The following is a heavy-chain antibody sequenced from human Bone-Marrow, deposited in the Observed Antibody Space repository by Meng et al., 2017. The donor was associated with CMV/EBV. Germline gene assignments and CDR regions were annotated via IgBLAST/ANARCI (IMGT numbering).Heavy chain of an antibody. Sequence: GSLRLSCAVSGGSISSSNWWSWVRQPPGKGLEWIGEIYHSGSTNYNPSLKSRVTISVDKSKNQFSLKLSSVTAADTAVYYCASSRYSSSSWFDYWGQGTPVTVSS. CDR3: ASSRYSSSSWFDY. V-gene: IGHV4-4*02. CDR2: IYHSGST. D-gene: IGHD6-6*01. J-gene: IGHJ4*02. CDR1: GGSISSSNW.